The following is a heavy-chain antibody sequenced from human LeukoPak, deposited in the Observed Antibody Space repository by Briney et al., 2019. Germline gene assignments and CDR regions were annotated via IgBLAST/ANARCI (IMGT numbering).Heavy chain of an antibody. Sequence: QPGRSLRLSCAASGFTFSNYAMHWVRQAPGKGLEWVAVISYDGSNKYYADSVKGRFTVSRDNSKNTLYLQMNSLRAEDTAVYYCARAQIVVVPAATYYYYGMDVWGQGTTVTVSS. J-gene: IGHJ6*02. D-gene: IGHD2-2*01. CDR3: ARAQIVVVPAATYYYYGMDV. CDR1: GFTFSNYA. CDR2: ISYDGSNK. V-gene: IGHV3-30-3*01.